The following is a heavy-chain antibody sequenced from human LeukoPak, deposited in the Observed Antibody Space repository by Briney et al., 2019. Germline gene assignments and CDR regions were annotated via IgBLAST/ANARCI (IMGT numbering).Heavy chain of an antibody. CDR1: GYTFTSYG. D-gene: IGHD2-2*01. CDR2: ISAYNGNT. V-gene: IGHV1-18*01. Sequence: ASVKVSCKASGYTFTSYGISWVRQAPGQGLEWMGWISAYNGNTNYAQKLQGRVTMTTDTSTSTAYMELRSLRPDDTAVYYCARQEYCSSTSCYLGYFDYWGQGTLVTVSS. CDR3: ARQEYCSSTSCYLGYFDY. J-gene: IGHJ4*02.